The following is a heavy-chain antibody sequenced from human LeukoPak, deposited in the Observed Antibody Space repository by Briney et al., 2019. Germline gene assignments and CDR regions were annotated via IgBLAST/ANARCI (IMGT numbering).Heavy chain of an antibody. J-gene: IGHJ4*02. CDR3: AKDQALSLSSSRALDY. CDR2: ISSSGGSP. D-gene: IGHD2-2*01. V-gene: IGHV3-23*01. CDR1: GFSFSSYA. Sequence: GGSLRLSCAASGFSFSSYAMSWVRQAPGKGLEWVSTISSSGGSPYYADSVNGRFTISRDNSKNTLYLQMNSLRAEDTALYYCAKDQALSLSSSRALDYWGQGTLVTVSS.